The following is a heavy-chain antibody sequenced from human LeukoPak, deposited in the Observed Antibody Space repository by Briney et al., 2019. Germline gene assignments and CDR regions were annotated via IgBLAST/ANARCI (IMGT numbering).Heavy chain of an antibody. Sequence: GASVKVSCKASGDNFGRSTVSWVRQAPGQGLEWIGWIVVGSGNTNYAQKFQERVTITRDMSTSTAYMELSSLRSEDTAVYYCAAVLNTVGGYYYYYMDVWGKGTTVTVSS. CDR1: GDNFGRST. CDR2: IVVGSGNT. CDR3: AAVLNTVGGYYYYYMDV. D-gene: IGHD4-11*01. J-gene: IGHJ6*03. V-gene: IGHV1-58*01.